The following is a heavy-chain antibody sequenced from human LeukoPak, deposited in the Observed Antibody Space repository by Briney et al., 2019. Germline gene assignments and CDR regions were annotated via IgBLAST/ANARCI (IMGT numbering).Heavy chain of an antibody. CDR1: GFTFTNYA. V-gene: IGHV3-23*01. J-gene: IGHJ4*02. D-gene: IGHD5-24*01. CDR3: AKSGYSRFNY. Sequence: GGSLRLSCAASGFTFTNYAMSWVRQAPGKGLEWVSSISGSGGATYYADFLKGRLTISRDNSKNTLYLQMNSLRAEDTAVYYCAKSGYSRFNYWGQGALVTVSS. CDR2: ISGSGGAT.